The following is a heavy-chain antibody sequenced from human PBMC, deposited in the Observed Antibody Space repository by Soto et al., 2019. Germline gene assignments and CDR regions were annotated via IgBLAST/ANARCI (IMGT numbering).Heavy chain of an antibody. J-gene: IGHJ5*02. V-gene: IGHV4-59*01. D-gene: IGHD2-8*01. Sequence: QVQLQESGPGLVKPSETLSLTCTVSGGSISSYYWSWIRQPPGKGLEWIGYIYYSGSTNYNPSLKSRVTISVDTSKNQFSLKLSSVTAADTAMYYCARAGVSPNWFDPWGQGTLVTVSS. CDR2: IYYSGST. CDR3: ARAGVSPNWFDP. CDR1: GGSISSYY.